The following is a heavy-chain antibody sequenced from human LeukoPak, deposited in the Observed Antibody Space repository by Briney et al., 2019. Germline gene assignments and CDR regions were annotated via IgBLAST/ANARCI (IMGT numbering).Heavy chain of an antibody. D-gene: IGHD2-15*01. CDR1: GEPIIRSLY. J-gene: IGHJ4*02. CDR2: IYNTWRT. CDR3: AKYAAGSLVV. V-gene: IGHV4-4*07. Sequence: SETASLTCTVSGEPIIRSLYWSWIRQTAGTGLEWIGQIYNTWRTDFNPPLTSRVSMSVDTSKNQFSFNLISVTAADTAVYYCAKYAAGSLVVWGQGTLVTVS.